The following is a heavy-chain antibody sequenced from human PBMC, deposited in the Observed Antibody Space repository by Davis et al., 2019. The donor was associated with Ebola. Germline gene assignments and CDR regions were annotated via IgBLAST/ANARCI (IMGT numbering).Heavy chain of an antibody. CDR2: IYYSGST. D-gene: IGHD2-2*01. CDR3: ARFTWCSSTSCYYYYGMDV. V-gene: IGHV4-59*11. J-gene: IGHJ6*02. Sequence: PSETLSLTCTVSGGSINSHYWSWIRQPQGKGLEWIGYIYYSGSTDYNPSLKSRVTISVDTSKNQFSLKLSSVTAADTAVYYCARFTWCSSTSCYYYYGMDVWGQGTTVTVSS. CDR1: GGSINSHY.